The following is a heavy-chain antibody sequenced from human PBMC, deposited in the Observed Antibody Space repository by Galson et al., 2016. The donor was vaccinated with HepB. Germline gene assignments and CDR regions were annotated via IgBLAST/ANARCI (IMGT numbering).Heavy chain of an antibody. CDR3: AKDRGLHHWFFDL. Sequence: SLRLSCAASGFTFSNYAMAWVRQAPGKGLEWVSSISASGYSTYYADSVKGRFTISRDSSKNTLYLQMNSLRAEDKAVYYCAKDRGLHHWFFDLWGRGTPVTVSS. CDR2: ISASGYST. J-gene: IGHJ2*01. CDR1: GFTFSNYA. V-gene: IGHV3-23*01. D-gene: IGHD2-15*01.